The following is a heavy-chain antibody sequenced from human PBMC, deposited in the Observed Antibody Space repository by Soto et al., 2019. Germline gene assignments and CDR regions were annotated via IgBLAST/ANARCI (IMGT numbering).Heavy chain of an antibody. Sequence: EVQLVESGGGLVQPGGSLRLSCAAAGFTFTNYEMNWVRQAPGKGLEWVSYSSPNGRTTFYTDSVKGRFTISRENAKNSLYRQVNSLRAEETAVDDCARGGIYRSGTSWYTGWYFDLWGRGTLVTVSS. J-gene: IGHJ2*01. CDR1: GFTFTNYE. CDR3: ARGGIYRSGTSWYTGWYFDL. D-gene: IGHD2-2*02. V-gene: IGHV3-48*03. CDR2: SSPNGRTT.